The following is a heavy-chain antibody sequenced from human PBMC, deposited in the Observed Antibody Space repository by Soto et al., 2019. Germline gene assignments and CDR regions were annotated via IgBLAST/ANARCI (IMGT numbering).Heavy chain of an antibody. Sequence: VQLVESGEGFVQPGGSLRLSCAASGFTFSSYSMHWVRQAPGQGLQYVSGISGNGGRTYYADSVKGRFTISRDNSKNTLYLQMGSLRVEDMAVYYCAREGTAGDFDSWGQGTLVTVSS. CDR3: AREGTAGDFDS. CDR2: ISGNGGRT. J-gene: IGHJ4*02. CDR1: GFTFSSYS. V-gene: IGHV3-64*02. D-gene: IGHD6-19*01.